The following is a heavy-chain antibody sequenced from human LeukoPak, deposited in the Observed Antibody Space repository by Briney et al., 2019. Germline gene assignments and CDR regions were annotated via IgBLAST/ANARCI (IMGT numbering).Heavy chain of an antibody. Sequence: GGSLRLSCAASGFTFSSYWMNWVRQAPGKGLVWVSSIKSDGSRTTYADSVKGRFTISRDNAKNSLYLQMNSLGDEDTAVYYCVRETSYRFDPWGQGTLVPVSS. CDR3: VRETSYRFDP. J-gene: IGHJ5*02. CDR2: IKSDGSRT. CDR1: GFTFSSYW. V-gene: IGHV3-74*01.